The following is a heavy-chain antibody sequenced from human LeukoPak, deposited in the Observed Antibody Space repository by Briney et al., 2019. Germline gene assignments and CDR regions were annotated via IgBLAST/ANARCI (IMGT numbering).Heavy chain of an antibody. V-gene: IGHV1-69*06. CDR2: VIPIFGTA. D-gene: IGHD3-10*01. Sequence: ASVKVSCKASGGTFSSYAISWVRQAPGEGLEWMGGVIPIFGTANYAQKCQGRVTTTADKSTRPAYMELSSLRSEHTAMYDRARNLWFGELRYWGQRTLVTASS. J-gene: IGHJ4*02. CDR3: ARNLWFGELRY. CDR1: GGTFSSYA.